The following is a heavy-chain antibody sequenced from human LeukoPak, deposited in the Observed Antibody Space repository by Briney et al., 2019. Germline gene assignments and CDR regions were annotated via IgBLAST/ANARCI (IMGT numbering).Heavy chain of an antibody. J-gene: IGHJ6*02. V-gene: IGHV3-23*01. Sequence: GGSLRLSCAASGFTFSSYAMSWVHQAPGKGLEWVSAISGSGGSTYYADSVKGRFTISRDNSKNTLYLQMNSLRAEDTAVYYCAKDSSGWYRYYYYGMDVWGQGTTVTVSS. CDR1: GFTFSSYA. D-gene: IGHD6-19*01. CDR3: AKDSSGWYRYYYYGMDV. CDR2: ISGSGGST.